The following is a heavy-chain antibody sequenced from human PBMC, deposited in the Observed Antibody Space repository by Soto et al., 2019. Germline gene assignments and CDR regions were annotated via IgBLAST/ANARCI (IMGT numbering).Heavy chain of an antibody. J-gene: IGHJ4*02. Sequence: QGQLVQSGAEVKKPGASVKVSCKASGYTFTNFGISWVRQAPGQGLEWMGWISAYNGNTNYAQKFQGRVTMTTDTVTMTADMEMRNLTSEDTAVDYCARDAGHIGNAASFFDYWGQGTLVTVSS. V-gene: IGHV1-18*01. D-gene: IGHD3-10*01. CDR2: ISAYNGNT. CDR3: ARDAGHIGNAASFFDY. CDR1: GYTFTNFG.